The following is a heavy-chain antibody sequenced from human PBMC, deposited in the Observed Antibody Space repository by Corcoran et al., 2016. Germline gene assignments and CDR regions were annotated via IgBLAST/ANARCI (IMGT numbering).Heavy chain of an antibody. V-gene: IGHV1-69*01. CDR2: IIPIFGTA. CDR1: GGTFSSYA. J-gene: IGHJ6*02. D-gene: IGHD4-4*01. CDR3: ARGETMTTVTRYYYYGMDV. Sequence: QVQLVQSGAEVKKPGSSVKVSCKASGGTFSSYAISWVRQAPGQGLEWMGGIIPIFGTANYAQTFQGRVTITADESTSTAYMELSSLRSEDTAVYYCARGETMTTVTRYYYYGMDVWGQGTTVTVSS.